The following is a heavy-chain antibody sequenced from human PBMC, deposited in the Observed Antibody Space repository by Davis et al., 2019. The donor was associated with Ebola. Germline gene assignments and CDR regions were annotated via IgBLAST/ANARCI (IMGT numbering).Heavy chain of an antibody. Sequence: ASVKVSCKASGYSFTTYGMNWVRQAPGQGLEWMGWINTNTGNPTYAQGFTGRFVFSLDTSVSTAYLQISSLKAEDTAVYYCARDSEYSSSSTFDYWGQGTLVTVSS. V-gene: IGHV7-4-1*02. J-gene: IGHJ4*02. D-gene: IGHD6-6*01. CDR2: INTNTGNP. CDR1: GYSFTTYG. CDR3: ARDSEYSSSSTFDY.